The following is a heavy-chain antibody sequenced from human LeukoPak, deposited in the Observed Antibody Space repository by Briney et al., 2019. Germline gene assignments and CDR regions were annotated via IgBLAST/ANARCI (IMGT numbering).Heavy chain of an antibody. Sequence: SVKVSCKASGGTFSSYAISWVRQAPGQGLEWMGGIIPIFGSAKYAQKFQGRVTITTDESTSTAHMELSSLRSEDTAVYYCATGGYCSSTTCSGYYYMDVWGKGTTVTVSS. CDR1: GGTFSSYA. D-gene: IGHD2-2*01. CDR2: IIPIFGSA. V-gene: IGHV1-69*05. CDR3: ATGGYCSSTTCSGYYYMDV. J-gene: IGHJ6*03.